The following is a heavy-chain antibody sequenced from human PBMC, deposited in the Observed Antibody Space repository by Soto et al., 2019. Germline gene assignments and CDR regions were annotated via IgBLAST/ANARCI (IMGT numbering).Heavy chain of an antibody. D-gene: IGHD5-18*01. V-gene: IGHV4-34*01. CDR2: INHSGST. Sequence: QVQLQQWGAGLLKPSETLSLTCAVYGGSFSGYYWSWIRQPPGKGLEWIGEINHSGSTNYNPSLKSRVTISVDTSKNQFSLKLSSVTDADTAVYYCARGTTRGYSYGYPYFDYWGQGTLVTVSS. CDR1: GGSFSGYY. CDR3: ARGTTRGYSYGYPYFDY. J-gene: IGHJ4*02.